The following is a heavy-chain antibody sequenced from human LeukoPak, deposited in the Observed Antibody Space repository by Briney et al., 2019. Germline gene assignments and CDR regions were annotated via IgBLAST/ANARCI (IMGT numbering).Heavy chain of an antibody. CDR2: IIPILGIA. D-gene: IGHD6-13*01. CDR1: GGTFSSYA. Sequence: SVKVSCKASGGTFSSYAISWVRQAPGQGLEWMGRIIPILGIANYAQKFQGRVTITADKSTSTAYMELSSLRSEDTAVYYCASTPAAAGTGWFDPWGQGTLVNVSS. J-gene: IGHJ5*02. CDR3: ASTPAAAGTGWFDP. V-gene: IGHV1-69*04.